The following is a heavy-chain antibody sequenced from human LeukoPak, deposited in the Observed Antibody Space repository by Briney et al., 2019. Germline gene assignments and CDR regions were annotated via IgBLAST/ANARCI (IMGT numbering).Heavy chain of an antibody. J-gene: IGHJ4*02. CDR1: GFTFNSFW. CDR3: ARASRGETTFL. Sequence: SGGSLRLSCAASGFTFNSFWMSWVLQAPGKGLEWVASIKQDGSEKSYVGSVKGRFTMSRDNAENSLYLQMNNLRAEDTAVYYCARASRGETTFLWGQGTLVTVSS. CDR2: IKQDGSEK. D-gene: IGHD4-17*01. V-gene: IGHV3-7*01.